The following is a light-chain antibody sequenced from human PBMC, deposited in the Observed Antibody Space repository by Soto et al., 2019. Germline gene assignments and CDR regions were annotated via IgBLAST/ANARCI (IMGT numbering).Light chain of an antibody. CDR2: IND. CDR1: SSNIGDNP. J-gene: IGLJ1*01. Sequence: QSALTQPPSASGTPGQRITISCSGSSSNIGDNPVNWYQQLPGAAPKLLIYINDQRPSGVPDQFSGSKSGTSASLAISRLQPEDEDDYYCAAWDDSLNALLGTGTKVTV. CDR3: AAWDDSLNAL. V-gene: IGLV1-44*01.